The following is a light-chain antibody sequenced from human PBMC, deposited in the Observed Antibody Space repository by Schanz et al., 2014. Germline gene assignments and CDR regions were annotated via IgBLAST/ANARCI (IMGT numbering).Light chain of an antibody. CDR3: CAYAGSSWV. CDR2: EAS. Sequence: QSALTQPASVSGSPGQSITISCTGTSSDVGSYNLVSWYQQHPGKAPKLMIYEASKRPSGVSNRFSGSKSGNTASLTISGLQAEDEADYYCCAYAGSSWVFGGGTKLTVL. V-gene: IGLV2-23*01. J-gene: IGLJ3*02. CDR1: SSDVGSYNL.